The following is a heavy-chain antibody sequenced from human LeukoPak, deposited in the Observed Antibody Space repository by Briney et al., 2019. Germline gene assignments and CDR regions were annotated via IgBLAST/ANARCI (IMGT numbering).Heavy chain of an antibody. CDR3: ARGFYYYGSGSYYRQNYYYYYGMDV. V-gene: IGHV4-34*01. CDR1: GGSFSGYY. CDR2: INHSGST. J-gene: IGHJ6*02. D-gene: IGHD3-10*01. Sequence: SETLSLTCAVYGGSFSGYYWSWIRQPPGKGLEWIGEINHSGSTNYNPSLKSRVTISVDTSKNQFSLKLSSVTAADTAVYYCARGFYYYGSGSYYRQNYYYYYGMDVRGQGTTVTVSS.